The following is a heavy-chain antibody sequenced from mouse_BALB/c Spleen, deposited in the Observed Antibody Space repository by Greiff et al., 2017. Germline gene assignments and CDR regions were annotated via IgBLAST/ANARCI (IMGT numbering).Heavy chain of an antibody. CDR2: ISSGGSYT. CDR3: TREGTGTNYYAMDY. Sequence: EVHLVESGGGLVKPGGSLKLSCAASGFTFSSYTMSWVRQTPETRLEWVATISSGGSYTYYPDSVKGRFTISRDNAKNTLYLQMSSLKSEDTAMYYCTREGTGTNYYAMDYWGQGTSVTVSS. V-gene: IGHV5-6-4*01. D-gene: IGHD4-1*01. J-gene: IGHJ4*01. CDR1: GFTFSSYT.